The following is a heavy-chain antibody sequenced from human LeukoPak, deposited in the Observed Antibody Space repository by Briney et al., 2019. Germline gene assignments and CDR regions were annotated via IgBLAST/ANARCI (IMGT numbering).Heavy chain of an antibody. J-gene: IGHJ6*03. Sequence: GGSLRLSCAASGSSISNYVMTWVRQAPGKGLEWVSGFSDNGDSAYYADSVKGRFAISRDKAKNTRYLQMGSLRAEDMAVYYCARGDILTGYHLDNYYMDVWGKGTTVTISS. CDR3: ARGDILTGYHLDNYYMDV. D-gene: IGHD3-9*01. CDR1: GSSISNYV. V-gene: IGHV3-23*01. CDR2: FSDNGDSA.